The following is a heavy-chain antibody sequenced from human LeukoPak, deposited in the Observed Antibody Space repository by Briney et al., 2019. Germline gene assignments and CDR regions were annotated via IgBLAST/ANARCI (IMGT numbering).Heavy chain of an antibody. CDR3: AKRAGNGGVFGD. D-gene: IGHD2-8*02. CDR1: GFTFSSYA. J-gene: IGHJ4*02. CDR2: IGDSGGST. Sequence: GGSLRLSCAASGFTFSSYAMSWVRQAPGKGLEWISTIGDSGGSTYYADSVEGRFTISRDNSKNTIDLQMNSLRVEDTALYYCAKRAGNGGVFGDWGPGTLVTVSS. V-gene: IGHV3-23*01.